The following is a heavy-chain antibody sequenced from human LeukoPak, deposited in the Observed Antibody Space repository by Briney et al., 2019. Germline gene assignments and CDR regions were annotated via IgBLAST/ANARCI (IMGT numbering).Heavy chain of an antibody. V-gene: IGHV1-18*04. CDR3: ARDQYDILTGWSSDY. CDR1: GYTFTSYG. CDR2: ISAYNGNT. D-gene: IGHD3-9*01. J-gene: IGHJ4*02. Sequence: ASVKVSCKASGYTFTSYGISWVRQAPGQGLEWMGWISAYNGNTNYAQKLQGRVTMTTDTSTSTAYMELRSLRSDDTAVYYCARDQYDILTGWSSDYWGQGTLVTVSS.